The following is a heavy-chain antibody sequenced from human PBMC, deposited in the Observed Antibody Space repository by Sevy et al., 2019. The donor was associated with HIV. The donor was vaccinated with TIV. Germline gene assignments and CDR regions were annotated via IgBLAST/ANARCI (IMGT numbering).Heavy chain of an antibody. CDR3: ARVQNYGGHCPLDY. D-gene: IGHD2-21*02. J-gene: IGHJ4*02. Sequence: GGSLRLSCAASGFTFSSYAMTWVRQAPGKGLEWVSIISGSDGRTYYADSVKGRFTISRDNSKNTLYLQMNSLRDEDTAVYYCARVQNYGGHCPLDYWGQGTLVTVSS. V-gene: IGHV3-23*01. CDR1: GFTFSSYA. CDR2: ISGSDGRT.